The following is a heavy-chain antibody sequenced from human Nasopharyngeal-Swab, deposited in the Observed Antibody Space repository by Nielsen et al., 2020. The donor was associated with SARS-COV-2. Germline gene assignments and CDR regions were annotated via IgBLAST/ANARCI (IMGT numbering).Heavy chain of an antibody. J-gene: IGHJ4*02. Sequence: GWSLRLSCAASGFTFSSYSMFWVRLAPGSWLEWVSSISSSSSYIYYADSVKGRFTISRDNAKNTLYLQMNSLSAEDTAVYYCAKGYGRPAPSTYFDNWGQGTLVTVSS. V-gene: IGHV3-21*01. CDR2: ISSSSSYI. CDR1: GFTFSSYS. D-gene: IGHD2-8*01. CDR3: AKGYGRPAPSTYFDN.